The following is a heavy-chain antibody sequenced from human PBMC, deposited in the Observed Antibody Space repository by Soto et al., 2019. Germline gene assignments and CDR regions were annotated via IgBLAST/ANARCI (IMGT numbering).Heavy chain of an antibody. V-gene: IGHV4-34*01. J-gene: IGHJ6*02. CDR1: GGSFSGYY. D-gene: IGHD3-22*01. CDR2: INHSGST. Sequence: SETLSLTCAVYGGSFSGYYWSWIRQPPGKGLEWIGEINHSGSTNYNPSLKSRVTISVDTSKNQFSLKLSSVTAADTAVYYCARGHYYDSSGYYRYYYYYYGMDVWGQGTTVTV. CDR3: ARGHYYDSSGYYRYYYYYYGMDV.